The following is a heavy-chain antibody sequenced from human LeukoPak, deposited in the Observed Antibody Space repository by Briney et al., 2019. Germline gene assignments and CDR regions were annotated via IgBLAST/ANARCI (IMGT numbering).Heavy chain of an antibody. J-gene: IGHJ4*02. CDR2: XSGSGGST. CDR1: GFTFSSFA. D-gene: IGHD2-2*01. Sequence: GGSLRLSCAASGFTFSSFAXXWXXXXXXXXXXXXXXXSGSGGSTYYADSVKGRFSISRDNSKNTLYLQMSSLRAEDTAVYYCAKVGYCSSTSCPNDYWGQGTLVTVSS. V-gene: IGHV3-23*01. CDR3: AKVGYCSSTSCPNDY.